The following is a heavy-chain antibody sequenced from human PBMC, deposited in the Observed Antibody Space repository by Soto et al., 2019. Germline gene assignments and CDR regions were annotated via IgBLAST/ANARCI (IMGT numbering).Heavy chain of an antibody. CDR3: ARSVFP. V-gene: IGHV4-31*03. CDR1: GGSISSGGYY. Sequence: QVQLQESGPGLVKPSQTLSLTCTVSGGSISSGGYYWSWIRQLPGKGLEWMGYIYYSGNTYYNPSLKKRFTISVHTSKNQFSSKLTSVTAGDTAVYYCARSVFPWGQGTLVTDSS. J-gene: IGHJ5*02. CDR2: IYYSGNT. D-gene: IGHD2-8*01.